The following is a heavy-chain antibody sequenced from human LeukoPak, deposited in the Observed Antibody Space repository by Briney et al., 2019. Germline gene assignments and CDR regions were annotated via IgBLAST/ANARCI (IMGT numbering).Heavy chain of an antibody. CDR3: ARDGGYCGGDCYSAANWFDP. V-gene: IGHV1-2*02. D-gene: IGHD2-21*02. J-gene: IGHJ5*02. CDR2: INPNSGGT. CDR1: GYTFTGYY. Sequence: ASVKVSCKASGYTFTGYYMHWVRQAPGQGLEWMGWINPNSGGTNYAQKFQGRVTMTRDTSVSTAYMELSRLRSDDTAVYYCARDGGYCGGDCYSAANWFDPWGQGTLVTVSS.